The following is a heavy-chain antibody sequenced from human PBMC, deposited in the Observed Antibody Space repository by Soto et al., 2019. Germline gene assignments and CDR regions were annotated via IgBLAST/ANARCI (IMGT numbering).Heavy chain of an antibody. CDR2: TYYRSKWYN. D-gene: IGHD3-10*01. Sequence: KQSQTLSLPCAISGDSVSSNSAAWNWIRQSPSRGLEWLGRTYYRSKWYNDYAVSVKSRITINPDTSKNQFSLQLNSVTPEDTAVYYCAREGLGITMVRGVRGYNWFDPWGQGTLVTVSS. CDR3: AREGLGITMVRGVRGYNWFDP. CDR1: GDSVSSNSAA. J-gene: IGHJ5*02. V-gene: IGHV6-1*01.